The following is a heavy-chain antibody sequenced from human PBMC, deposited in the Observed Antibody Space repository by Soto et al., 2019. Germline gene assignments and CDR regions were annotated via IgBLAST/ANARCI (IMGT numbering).Heavy chain of an antibody. V-gene: IGHV1-3*01. Sequence: ASVKVSCKASGYTFTSYAMHWVRQAPGQRLEWMGWINAGNGNTKYSQKFQGRFTISRDNSKNTLFLLVNSLRAADTAVYYCAPHDFDYWGQGTLVTVSS. CDR1: GYTFTSYA. J-gene: IGHJ4*02. CDR2: INAGNGNT. CDR3: APHDFDY.